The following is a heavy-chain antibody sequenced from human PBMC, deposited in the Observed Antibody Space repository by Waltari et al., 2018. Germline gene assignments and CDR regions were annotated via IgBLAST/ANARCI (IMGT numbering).Heavy chain of an antibody. CDR3: VRRIAETYFDY. CDR2: IIPDSGGT. D-gene: IGHD6-13*01. J-gene: IGHJ4*02. V-gene: IGHV1-2*02. CDR1: GYTFTDYY. Sequence: QVQLVQSGAEVKKPGASVKVSCKASGYTFTDYYIQWVRQAPGHGLEWMGWIIPDSGGTNYGQKFQGRVTMTRDTSISTAYMELSRLRSDDTAVYYCVRRIAETYFDYWGQGTLVTVSS.